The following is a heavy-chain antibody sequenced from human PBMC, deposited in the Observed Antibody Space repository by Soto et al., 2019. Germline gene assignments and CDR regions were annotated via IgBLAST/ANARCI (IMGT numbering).Heavy chain of an antibody. J-gene: IGHJ6*02. CDR3: AAVVAAPGYYYYGMDV. CDR1: GGSFSGYY. Sequence: SETLSLTCAVYGGSFSGYYWSWIRQPPGKGLEGIGEINHSRSTNYNPSLKSRVTISVDTSKNQFSLKLSSVTAADTAVYYCAAVVAAPGYYYYGMDVWGQGTTVTVSS. CDR2: INHSRST. V-gene: IGHV4-34*01. D-gene: IGHD6-13*01.